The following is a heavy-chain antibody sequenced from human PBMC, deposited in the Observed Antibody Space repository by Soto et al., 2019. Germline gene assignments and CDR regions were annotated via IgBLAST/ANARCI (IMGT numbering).Heavy chain of an antibody. V-gene: IGHV3-23*01. CDR3: AKGGDYDFWSGYAYYYYYMDV. J-gene: IGHJ6*03. Sequence: GGSLRLSCAASGFTFSSYAMSWVRQAPGKGLEWVSAISGSGGSTYYADSVKGRFTISRDNSKNTLYLQMNSLRAEDTAVYYCAKGGDYDFWSGYAYYYYYMDVWGKGTTVTVSS. D-gene: IGHD3-3*01. CDR1: GFTFSSYA. CDR2: ISGSGGST.